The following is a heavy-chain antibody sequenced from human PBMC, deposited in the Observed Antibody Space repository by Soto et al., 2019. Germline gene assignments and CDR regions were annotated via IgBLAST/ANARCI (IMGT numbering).Heavy chain of an antibody. D-gene: IGHD3-10*01. J-gene: IGHJ4*02. CDR3: ARVLGFGEDPGSLPHDY. V-gene: IGHV1-18*01. CDR1: GYTFTSYG. Sequence: QVQLVQSGAEVKKPGASVKVSCKASGYTFTSYGISWVRQAPGQGLEWMGWISAYNGNTNYEQKLQGRVTMTTDTSTGTAYMELRSLRSDDTAVYYCARVLGFGEDPGSLPHDYWGQGTLVTVSS. CDR2: ISAYNGNT.